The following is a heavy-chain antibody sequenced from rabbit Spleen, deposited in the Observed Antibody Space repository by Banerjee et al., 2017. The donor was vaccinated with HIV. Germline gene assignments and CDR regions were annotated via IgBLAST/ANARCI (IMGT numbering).Heavy chain of an antibody. Sequence: QSLEESGGDLVKPGASLTLTCKASGFDFSSSDYMCWVRQAPGKGLEWISCIVGSSGFTYFASWAKGRFTISKTSSTTVTLQMTSLTAADTATYFCARDSGSSFSSYGMDLWGPGTLVTVS. D-gene: IGHD8-1*01. CDR2: IVGSSGFT. CDR3: ARDSGSSFSSYGMDL. CDR1: GFDFSSSDY. J-gene: IGHJ6*01. V-gene: IGHV1S40*01.